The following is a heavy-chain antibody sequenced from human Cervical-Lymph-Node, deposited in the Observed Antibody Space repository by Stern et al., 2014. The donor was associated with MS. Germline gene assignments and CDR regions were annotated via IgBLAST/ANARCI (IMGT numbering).Heavy chain of an antibody. Sequence: VQLVQSGAEVRRPGASVKVACKASGFTFTSCYMHCVRQAPGQGLEWMGWINANSGGTNSAQKFQGRVTMTRDTSISTVYMDLTGLTSDDTAIYYCARDMSTVTTPYFDYWGQGTLVTVPS. V-gene: IGHV1-2*02. CDR2: INANSGGT. D-gene: IGHD4-17*01. CDR1: GFTFTSCY. J-gene: IGHJ4*02. CDR3: ARDMSTVTTPYFDY.